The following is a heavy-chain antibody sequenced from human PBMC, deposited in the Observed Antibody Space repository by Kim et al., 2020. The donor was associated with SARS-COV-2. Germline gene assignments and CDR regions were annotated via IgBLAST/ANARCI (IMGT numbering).Heavy chain of an antibody. CDR2: IWYDGSNK. D-gene: IGHD4-17*01. J-gene: IGHJ5*02. V-gene: IGHV3-33*01. Sequence: GGSLRLSCAASGFTFSSYGMHWVRQAPGKGLEWVAVIWYDGSNKYYADSVKGRFTISRDNSKNTLYLQMNSLRAEDTAVYYCAREPYGDYFIWFDPWGQGTLVTVSS. CDR3: AREPYGDYFIWFDP. CDR1: GFTFSSYG.